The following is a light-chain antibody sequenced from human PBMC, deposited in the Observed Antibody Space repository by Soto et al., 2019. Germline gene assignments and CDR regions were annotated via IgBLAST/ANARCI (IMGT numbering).Light chain of an antibody. CDR2: GAS. Sequence: EIVLTQSPGTLSLSPGERATLSCRASQSVNSNYLAWYQQHPGQAPRLLIYGASSRATGFPDRFSGSGSGTEFTLTISRLEAEDFAVYYCQQYGASPLTFGGGTKVEIK. V-gene: IGKV3-20*01. J-gene: IGKJ4*01. CDR1: QSVNSNY. CDR3: QQYGASPLT.